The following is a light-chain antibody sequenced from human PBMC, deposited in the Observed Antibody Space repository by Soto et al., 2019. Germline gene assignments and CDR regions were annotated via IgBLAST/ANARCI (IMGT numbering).Light chain of an antibody. CDR1: QSVSGN. V-gene: IGKV3-15*01. CDR2: GAS. CDR3: QQYNNWPPIT. Sequence: EIVMTQSPATLSVSPGERATLSCRASQSVSGNLAWYQQKPGQAPRLLIYGASTRATGIPARFSGSGSGTEFTLTISSLQSEDFSVYYSQQYNNWPPITFGQGTRLEIK. J-gene: IGKJ5*01.